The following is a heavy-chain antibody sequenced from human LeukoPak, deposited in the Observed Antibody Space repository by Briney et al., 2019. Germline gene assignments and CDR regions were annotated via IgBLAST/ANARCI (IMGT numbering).Heavy chain of an antibody. D-gene: IGHD2-21*02. J-gene: IGHJ4*02. Sequence: GRSLRLSCSASGFTFSNYGMHWVRQAPGKGLEWMAVIWYDGSNKYYGDSVKGRFTISRDNTKNTLYLQMNSLRAEDTAMYYCAEDDCGGDCYLGYWGQGTLVTVSS. V-gene: IGHV3-33*06. CDR3: AEDDCGGDCYLGY. CDR1: GFTFSNYG. CDR2: IWYDGSNK.